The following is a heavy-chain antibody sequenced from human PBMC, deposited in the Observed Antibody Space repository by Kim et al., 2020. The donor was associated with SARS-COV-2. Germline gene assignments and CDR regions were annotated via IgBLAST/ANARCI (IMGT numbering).Heavy chain of an antibody. V-gene: IGHV1-46*01. J-gene: IGHJ4*02. CDR3: ARALGIAVAGTGYFDY. D-gene: IGHD6-19*01. Sequence: KFQGRVTMTRDKSTTTVYMELSSLRSEDTAVYYCARALGIAVAGTGYFDYWGQGTLVTVSS.